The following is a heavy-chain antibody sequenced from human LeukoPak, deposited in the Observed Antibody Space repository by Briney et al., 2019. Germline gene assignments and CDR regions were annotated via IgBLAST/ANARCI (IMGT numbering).Heavy chain of an antibody. CDR1: GGSISGYY. CDR3: AREVYSSGWYDY. Sequence: SETLSLTCTVSGGSISGYYWSWIRQPPGKGLEWIGYIYYSGSTNYNPSLKSRVTISVDTSKNQFSLKLSSVTAADTAVYYCAREVYSSGWYDYWGQGTLVTVSS. J-gene: IGHJ4*02. CDR2: IYYSGST. D-gene: IGHD6-19*01. V-gene: IGHV4-59*01.